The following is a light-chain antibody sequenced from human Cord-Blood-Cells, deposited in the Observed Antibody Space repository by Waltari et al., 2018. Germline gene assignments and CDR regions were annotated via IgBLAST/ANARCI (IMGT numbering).Light chain of an antibody. CDR2: GAS. CDR3: QQYNNWPPLT. J-gene: IGKJ4*01. CDR1: QSVSSN. V-gene: IGKV3-15*01. Sequence: EIVMTQSQATLSVSPGERATLSCRASQSVSSNLAWYQQKPGQAPRLPIYGASTRATGIPARFSGSGSGTEFTLTISSLQSEDFAVYYCQQYNNWPPLTFGGGTKVEIK.